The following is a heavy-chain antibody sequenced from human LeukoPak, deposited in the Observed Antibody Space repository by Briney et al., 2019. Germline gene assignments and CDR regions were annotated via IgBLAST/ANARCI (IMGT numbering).Heavy chain of an antibody. Sequence: SQTLPLTCTVSGGSISSGGYYWSWIRQHPGKGLEWIGYIYYSGSTYYNPSLKSRVTISVDTSKNQFSLKLSSVTAADTAVYYCARGPFGGSTSCYAFDPWGQGTLVTVSS. CDR3: ARGPFGGSTSCYAFDP. CDR1: GGSISSGGYY. J-gene: IGHJ5*02. D-gene: IGHD2-2*01. CDR2: IYYSGST. V-gene: IGHV4-31*03.